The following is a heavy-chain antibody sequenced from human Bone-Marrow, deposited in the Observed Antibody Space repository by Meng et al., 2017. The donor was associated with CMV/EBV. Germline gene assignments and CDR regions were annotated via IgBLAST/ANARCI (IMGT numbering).Heavy chain of an antibody. CDR3: ARDLSIWAAGYGMDV. CDR2: ISTSGSTM. V-gene: IGHV3-48*03. D-gene: IGHD6-13*01. J-gene: IGHJ6*02. Sequence: GESLKISCAASGFTFSNYEMNWVRQAPGQGLEWVSYISTSGSTMYYADSVKGRFTVSRDNAKNSLYLQMNSLRAEDTAVYYCARDLSIWAAGYGMDVWGQGTTVT. CDR1: GFTFSNYE.